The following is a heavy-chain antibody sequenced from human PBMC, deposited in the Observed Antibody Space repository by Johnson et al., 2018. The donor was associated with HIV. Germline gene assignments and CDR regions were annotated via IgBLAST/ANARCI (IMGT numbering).Heavy chain of an antibody. CDR1: GFNFDDYA. V-gene: IGHV3-30*04. J-gene: IGHJ3*01. CDR2: ISYDGSNK. CDR3: SKDQVKKGGGSMVEGVAS. Sequence: QVQLVESGGGLVQPVRSLRLSCAASGFNFDDYAMHWVRQAPGKGLEWVAVISYDGSNKYYVDSVKGRFPISRDKSKNTLYLQINSLRAEDTAVYYCSKDQVKKGGGSMVEGVASWGQGTMVTVSS. D-gene: IGHD2-15*01.